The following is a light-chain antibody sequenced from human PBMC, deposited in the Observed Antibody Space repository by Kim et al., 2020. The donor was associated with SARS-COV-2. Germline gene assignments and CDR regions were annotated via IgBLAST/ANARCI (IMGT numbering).Light chain of an antibody. J-gene: IGKJ2*01. CDR3: QQTYSTPYT. CDR2: VAS. V-gene: IGKV1-39*01. CDR1: QSINKY. Sequence: DIQMTQSPSSLSASVGDRVSITCRASQSINKYVNWYQQKPGRAPQLLIYVASSLQSGVPSRFSGSGSGTDFTLDISSLQPEDFATYYCQQTYSTPYTFGQGTKLEI.